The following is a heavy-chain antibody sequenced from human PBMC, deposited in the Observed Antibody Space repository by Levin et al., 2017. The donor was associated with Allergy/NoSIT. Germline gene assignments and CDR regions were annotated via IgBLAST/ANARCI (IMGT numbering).Heavy chain of an antibody. V-gene: IGHV1-2*02. CDR3: ARGACSGTSCYRDY. CDR2: INPNNGGT. D-gene: IGHD2-2*01. CDR1: GYTFTGYY. Sequence: ASVKVSCKASGYTFTGYYMHWVRQAPGQGLEWMGWINPNNGGTNYAQKFQGRVTMTRDTSISTAYMELSRLRSDDTAVYYCARGACSGTSCYRDYWGQGTLVTVSS. J-gene: IGHJ4*02.